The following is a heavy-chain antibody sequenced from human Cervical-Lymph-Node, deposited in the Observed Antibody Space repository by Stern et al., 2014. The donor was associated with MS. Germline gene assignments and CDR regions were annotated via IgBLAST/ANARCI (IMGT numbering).Heavy chain of an antibody. V-gene: IGHV1-69*09. J-gene: IGHJ5*02. CDR3: ATLGVTTGDFDP. Sequence: QVQLVQSGSEVKKPGSSVRVSCKASGGTFSSSGISWVRQAPGQGLEGMGRIIPILSITNYAQNFQGRVTITADKSTSTAYMELSSLRSEDTAVYYCATLGVTTGDFDPWGQGTLVTVSS. D-gene: IGHD4-17*01. CDR2: IIPILSIT. CDR1: GGTFSSSG.